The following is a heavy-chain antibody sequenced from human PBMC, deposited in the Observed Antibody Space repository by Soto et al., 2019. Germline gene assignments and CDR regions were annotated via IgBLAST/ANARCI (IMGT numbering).Heavy chain of an antibody. Sequence: SETLSLTCTVSGDSISSNSHYWGWIRQPPGKGLESIANIYYDGNTYYNPSLKSRVTISLDTPKNQFSLRLSAVTAADTAVYYCAKNWNWGSLVXWGQGTLVTVSS. CDR2: IYYDGNT. CDR1: GDSISSNSHY. CDR3: AKNWNWGSLVX. V-gene: IGHV4-39*01. D-gene: IGHD7-27*01. J-gene: IGHJ4*02.